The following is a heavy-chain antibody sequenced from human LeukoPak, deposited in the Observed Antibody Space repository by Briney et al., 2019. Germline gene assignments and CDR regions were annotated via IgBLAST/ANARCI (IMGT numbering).Heavy chain of an antibody. CDR1: SGSISSYY. J-gene: IGHJ3*02. CDR3: ARDVGVVEATTDDAFDI. CDR2: IHASGST. Sequence: SETLSLTCSVSSGSISSYYWNWIRLPAGKGLEWIGRIHASGSTNYNPSLRGRVTMSVDTSKNQVSLNLSSMTAADTAMYYCARDVGVVEATTDDAFDIWGQGTMVTVSS. D-gene: IGHD2-15*01. V-gene: IGHV4-4*07.